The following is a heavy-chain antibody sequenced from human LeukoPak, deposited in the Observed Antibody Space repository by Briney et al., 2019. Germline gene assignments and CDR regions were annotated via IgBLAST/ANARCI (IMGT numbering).Heavy chain of an antibody. CDR1: GSISSYY. CDR3: ARSVAGQTDY. D-gene: IGHD6-19*01. CDR2: IYYSGST. V-gene: IGHV4-59*01. J-gene: IGHJ4*02. Sequence: SETLSLTCTGGSISSYYWSWIRQPPGKGLEWIGYIYYSGSTNYNPSLKSRVTISVDTSKNQFSLKLSSVTAADTAVYYCARSVAGQTDYWGQGTLVTVSS.